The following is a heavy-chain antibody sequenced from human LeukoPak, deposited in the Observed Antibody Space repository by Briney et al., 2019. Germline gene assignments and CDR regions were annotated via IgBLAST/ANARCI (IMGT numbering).Heavy chain of an antibody. D-gene: IGHD6-19*01. CDR2: IWYDGSNK. CDR3: ARDAVYSSGWYLDY. J-gene: IGHJ4*02. Sequence: GGSLRLSCAASGFTFSSYGMRWVRQAPGKGLEWVAVIWYDGSNKYYADSVKGRFTISRDNSKNTLYLQMNSLRAEDTAVYYCARDAVYSSGWYLDYWGQGTLVTVSS. V-gene: IGHV3-33*01. CDR1: GFTFSSYG.